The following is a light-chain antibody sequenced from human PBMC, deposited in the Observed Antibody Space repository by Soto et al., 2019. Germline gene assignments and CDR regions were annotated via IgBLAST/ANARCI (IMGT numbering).Light chain of an antibody. CDR2: EVS. Sequence: QSVLTQPASVSGSPGQSITISCTETSSDVGGYNYVSWYQQHPGKAPKLMIYEVSNRPSGVSNRFSGSKSGNTASLTISGLQAEDEADYYCCSLTTSHTFVFGSGTKVTVL. J-gene: IGLJ1*01. CDR3: CSLTTSHTFV. CDR1: SSDVGGYNY. V-gene: IGLV2-14*01.